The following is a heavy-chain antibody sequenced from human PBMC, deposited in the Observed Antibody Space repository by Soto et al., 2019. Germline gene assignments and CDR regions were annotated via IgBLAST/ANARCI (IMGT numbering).Heavy chain of an antibody. CDR2: IYYSGST. V-gene: IGHV4-30-4*01. J-gene: IGHJ6*02. Sequence: SETLSLTCTVSGGSISSGDYYCSWIRQPPGKGLEWIGYIYYSGSTYYNPSLKSRVTISVDTSKNQFSLKLSSVTAADTAVYYCARDTAMVKTKYYYYGMDVCGQGTTVTVSS. CDR1: GGSISSGDYY. CDR3: ARDTAMVKTKYYYYGMDV. D-gene: IGHD5-18*01.